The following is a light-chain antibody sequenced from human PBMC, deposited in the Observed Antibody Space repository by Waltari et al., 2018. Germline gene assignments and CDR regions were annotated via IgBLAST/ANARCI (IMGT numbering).Light chain of an antibody. J-gene: IGKJ3*01. V-gene: IGKV3-11*01. Sequence: EIVLTQSPATLSLSPGERATLSCRASQSVSSYLAWYQQKPGQAPRLLIYESSNRATCSPARFSGSGAGTDFTLTISSLEPEDFAVYYCQQRSNWPSGTFGPGTKVDI. CDR1: QSVSSY. CDR2: ESS. CDR3: QQRSNWPSGT.